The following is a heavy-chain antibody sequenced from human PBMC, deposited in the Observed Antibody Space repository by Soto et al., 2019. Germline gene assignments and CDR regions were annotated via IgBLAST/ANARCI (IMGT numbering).Heavy chain of an antibody. CDR1: GGTLNKHA. Sequence: QVQLVQSGAEVKKPGSSVRVSCRASGGTLNKHAITWVRRAPGLGLEWLGGIIPMFGIPNYPQKFQGRVTITADDSTNTSHMELNSLTSDDTAVCYCARGGTSGWLKGAYDVWGQGTMVTVSS. CDR3: ARGGTSGWLKGAYDV. J-gene: IGHJ3*01. V-gene: IGHV1-69*01. D-gene: IGHD6-19*01. CDR2: IIPMFGIP.